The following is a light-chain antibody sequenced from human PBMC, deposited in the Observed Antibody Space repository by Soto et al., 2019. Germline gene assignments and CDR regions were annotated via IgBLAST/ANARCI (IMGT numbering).Light chain of an antibody. V-gene: IGKV1-5*01. J-gene: IGKJ1*01. CDR3: QQYNSYSVT. Sequence: DIQMTQSPSTLSASVGDRVTITCRASQSIISLLAWYQQKPGKAPKLLIYDASSLESGVPSRFSGSGSGTEFTLTISSLQPDDFATYYCQQYNSYSVTFGQGTKVDI. CDR1: QSIISL. CDR2: DAS.